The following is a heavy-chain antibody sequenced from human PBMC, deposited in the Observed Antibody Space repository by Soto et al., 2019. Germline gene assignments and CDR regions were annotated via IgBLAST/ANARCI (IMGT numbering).Heavy chain of an antibody. CDR1: GGSIISASYS. V-gene: IGHV4-31*11. Sequence: QVQLQESGPRLVKPSQTLSLSCAVSGGSIISASYSWNWIRQSPGRGLEWIGHISSSGSTYYSPSLKRRVSISVDTSNNQFSLKLTSVTAADTAVYFWAREDAARIERGFDACGQGILVTVSS. D-gene: IGHD6-6*01. CDR2: ISSSGST. J-gene: IGHJ5*02. CDR3: AREDAARIERGFDA.